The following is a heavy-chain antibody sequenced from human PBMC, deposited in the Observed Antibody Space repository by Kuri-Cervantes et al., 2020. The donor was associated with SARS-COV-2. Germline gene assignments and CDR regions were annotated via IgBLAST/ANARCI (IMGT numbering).Heavy chain of an antibody. CDR2: IFSNGSP. Sequence: LRLSCSVSGGSLPSDNYYWGWTRQSPGKGLEWIGSIFSNGSPYYNPSLKSRVTISVDTSKNQCSLKLISVTAADTGVYYCARRLRGTTVTNGKLTNFLDLWGQGTMVTVSS. J-gene: IGHJ3*01. CDR1: GGSLPSDNYY. D-gene: IGHD4-17*01. CDR3: ARRLRGTTVTNGKLTNFLDL. V-gene: IGHV4-39*01.